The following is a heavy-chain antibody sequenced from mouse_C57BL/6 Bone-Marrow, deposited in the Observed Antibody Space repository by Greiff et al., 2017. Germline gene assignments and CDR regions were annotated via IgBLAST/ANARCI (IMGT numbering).Heavy chain of an antibody. Sequence: EVKLVESGGGLVKPGGSLKLSCAASGFTFSDYGMHWVRQAPEKGLEWVAYISSGSSTIYYADTVKGRFTISRDNAKNTLFLQTTSLRSEDTAMYYCARDCPWFAYWGQGTLVTVSA. J-gene: IGHJ3*01. V-gene: IGHV5-17*01. CDR1: GFTFSDYG. CDR2: ISSGSSTI. CDR3: ARDCPWFAY.